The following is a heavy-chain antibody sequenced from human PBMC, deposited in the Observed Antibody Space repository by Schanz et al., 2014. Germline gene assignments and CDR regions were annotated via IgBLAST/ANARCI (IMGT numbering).Heavy chain of an antibody. CDR1: GYTFTSDS. D-gene: IGHD3-10*01. V-gene: IGHV1-46*01. J-gene: IGHJ4*02. CDR2: VNPSVRGT. Sequence: QVQLVESGAEVKKPGASVKVSCKASGYTFTSDSMHWVRQAPGQGLEWMGIVNPSVRGTHFAREFQGRVTVTSDTSTSTVYMELSGLRSEDTAVYYCARAPTRMNMFRGVTYFFDYWGQGTLVTVSS. CDR3: ARAPTRMNMFRGVTYFFDY.